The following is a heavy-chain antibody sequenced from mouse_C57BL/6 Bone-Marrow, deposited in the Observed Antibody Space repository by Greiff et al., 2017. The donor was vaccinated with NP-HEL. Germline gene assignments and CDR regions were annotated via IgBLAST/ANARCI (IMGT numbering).Heavy chain of an antibody. V-gene: IGHV1-64*01. D-gene: IGHD1-1*01. CDR2: IHPNSGST. CDR1: GYTFTSYW. Sequence: QVQLKQPGAELVKPGASVKLSCKASGYTFTSYWMHWVKQRPGQGLEWIGMIHPNSGSTNYNEKFKSKATLTVDKSSSTAYMQLSSLTSEDSAVYYCARRYGSSPAWFAYWGQGTLVTVSA. CDR3: ARRYGSSPAWFAY. J-gene: IGHJ3*01.